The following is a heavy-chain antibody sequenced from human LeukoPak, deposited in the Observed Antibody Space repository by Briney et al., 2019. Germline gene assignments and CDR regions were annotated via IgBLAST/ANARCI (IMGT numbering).Heavy chain of an antibody. CDR2: ISYDGSKQ. V-gene: IGHV3-30*18. CDR1: GFTFSSHD. J-gene: IGHJ4*02. Sequence: GSLRLSCAASGFTFSSHDMHWVRQAPGKGLEWVAAISYDGSKQLYADSVKGRFTISRDSSKNTLNLQMNSLRDEDTAVYYCAKDGARYLLTYYFEYWGQGTLVTVSS. CDR3: AKDGARYLLTYYFEY. D-gene: IGHD3-9*01.